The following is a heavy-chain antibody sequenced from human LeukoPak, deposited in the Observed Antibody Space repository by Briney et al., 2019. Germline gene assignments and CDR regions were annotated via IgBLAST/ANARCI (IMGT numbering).Heavy chain of an antibody. D-gene: IGHD4-23*01. CDR3: ARHGGYGGNQKAHFDY. V-gene: IGHV5-51*01. CDR1: GYNFTTYW. CDR2: IYPGDSDT. Sequence: GESLKISCKGSGYNFTTYWIGWVRQMPGKGLEWMGIIYPGDSDTRYSPSFQGQITISADKSISTAYLQWSSLKASDTAMYYCARHGGYGGNQKAHFDYWGQGTLVTVSS. J-gene: IGHJ4*02.